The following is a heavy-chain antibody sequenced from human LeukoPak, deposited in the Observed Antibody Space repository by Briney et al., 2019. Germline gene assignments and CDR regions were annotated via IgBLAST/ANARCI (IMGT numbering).Heavy chain of an antibody. CDR3: TRGYAGIDY. CDR2: INTDGSST. J-gene: IGHJ4*02. CDR1: GFTFDDYA. Sequence: GGSLRLSCAASGFTFDDYAMHWVRQAPGKGLVWVSRINTDGSSTIYADSVKGRFTISRDNAKNTLYLQMNSLRAEDTAVYYCTRGYAGIDYWGQGTLVTVSS. D-gene: IGHD5-12*01. V-gene: IGHV3-74*01.